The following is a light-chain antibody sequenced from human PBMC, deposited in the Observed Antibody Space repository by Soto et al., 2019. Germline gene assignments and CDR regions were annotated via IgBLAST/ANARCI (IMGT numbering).Light chain of an antibody. CDR1: SSNIGAIYD. V-gene: IGLV1-40*01. J-gene: IGLJ3*02. CDR2: GNS. Sequence: QSVLTQPPSVSGAPGQRVTISCTGSSSNIGAIYDVHWYQQLPGTAPKLLIYGNSNRPSGVPDRFSDSKSGTSASLAITGLRAEDEADYYCQSYDSSLSGWVFGGGTKLTVL. CDR3: QSYDSSLSGWV.